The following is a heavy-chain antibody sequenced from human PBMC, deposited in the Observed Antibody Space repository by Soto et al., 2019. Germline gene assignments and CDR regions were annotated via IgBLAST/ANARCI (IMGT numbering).Heavy chain of an antibody. J-gene: IGHJ3*01. CDR1: GFTFSSYA. CDR3: AKGGGYRSFNAFDL. V-gene: IGHV3-23*01. Sequence: EVQLLESGGGLVQPGGSLRLSCAASGFTFSSYAMSWVRQAPGKGLEWVSAISGSGGSTYYADSVKRRFTISRDNSKNTLYLKMNSLTAEDTGVYYCAKGGGYRSFNAFDLWGQGTMVTVSS. CDR2: ISGSGGST. D-gene: IGHD2-15*01.